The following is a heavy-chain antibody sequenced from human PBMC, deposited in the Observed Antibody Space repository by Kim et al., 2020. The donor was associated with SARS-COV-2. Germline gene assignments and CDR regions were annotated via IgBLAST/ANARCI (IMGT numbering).Heavy chain of an antibody. V-gene: IGHV4-59*01. CDR2: IYYSGST. CDR1: GGSISSYY. Sequence: SETLSLTCTVSGGSISSYYWSWIRQPPGKGLEWIGYIYYSGSTNYNPSLKSRVTISVDTSKNQFSLKLSSVTAADTAVYYCARGRETFDYWGQGTLVTVSS. CDR3: ARGRETFDY. J-gene: IGHJ4*02.